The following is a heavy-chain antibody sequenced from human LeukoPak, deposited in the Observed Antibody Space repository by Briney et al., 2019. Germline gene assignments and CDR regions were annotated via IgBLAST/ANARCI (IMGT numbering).Heavy chain of an antibody. D-gene: IGHD2-15*01. J-gene: IGHJ4*02. CDR2: ISYDGSNK. CDR1: GFTFSSYA. CDR3: ARDSLHFGSH. V-gene: IGHV3-30-3*01. Sequence: GMSLRLSCAASGFTFSSYAMHWVRQAPGKGLEWVAVISYDGSNKYYADSVKGRFTISRDNSKNTLYLQMNSLRAEDTAVYYCARDSLHFGSHWGQGTLVTVSS.